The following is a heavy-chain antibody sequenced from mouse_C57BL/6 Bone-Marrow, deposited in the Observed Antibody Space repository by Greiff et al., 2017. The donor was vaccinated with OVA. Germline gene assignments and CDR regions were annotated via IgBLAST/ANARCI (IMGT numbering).Heavy chain of an antibody. J-gene: IGHJ4*01. CDR2: ISSGGSYT. CDR1: GFTFSSYA. V-gene: IGHV5-6*03. CDR3: ARLKTAQAQDAMDY. D-gene: IGHD3-2*02. Sequence: DVKLVESGGGLVKPGGSLKLSCAASGFTFSSYAMSWVRQTPEKRLEWVATISSGGSYTYYPDSVKGRFTISRDNAKNTLYLQMSSLKSEDTAMYYCARLKTAQAQDAMDYWGQGTSVTVSS.